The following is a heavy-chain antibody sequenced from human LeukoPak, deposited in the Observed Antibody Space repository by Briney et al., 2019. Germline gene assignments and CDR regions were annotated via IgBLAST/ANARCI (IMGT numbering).Heavy chain of an antibody. CDR3: ARTCGGDCSNFDY. J-gene: IGHJ4*02. CDR1: GGSISSGDYY. V-gene: IGHV4-30-4*01. Sequence: SETLSLTCTVSGGSISSGDYYWSWIRQPPGKGLEWIGYIYYSGSTYYNPSLKSRVTISVDTSKNQFSLKLSSVTAADTAAYYCARTCGGDCSNFDYWGQGTLVTVSS. CDR2: IYYSGST. D-gene: IGHD2-21*02.